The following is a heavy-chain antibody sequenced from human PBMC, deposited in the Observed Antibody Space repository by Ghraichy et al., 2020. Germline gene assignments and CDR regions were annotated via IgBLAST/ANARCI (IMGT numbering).Heavy chain of an antibody. CDR2: IYYSGST. D-gene: IGHD5-18*01. J-gene: IGHJ3*02. CDR1: GGSISSYY. CDR3: ARDLGGSYGPGAAFDI. V-gene: IGHV4-59*01. Sequence: LNISCTVSGGSISSYYWSWIRQPPGKGLEWIGYIYYSGSTNYNPSLKSRVTISVDTSKNQFSLKLSSVTAADTAVYYCARDLGGSYGPGAAFDIWGQGTMVTVSS.